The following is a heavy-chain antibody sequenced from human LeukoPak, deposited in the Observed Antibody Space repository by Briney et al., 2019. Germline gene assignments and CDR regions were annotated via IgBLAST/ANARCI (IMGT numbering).Heavy chain of an antibody. CDR1: GGSISSYY. D-gene: IGHD6-13*01. Sequence: PETLSLTCTVSGGSISSYYWSWIRQPPGKGLEWIGYIYYSGSTNYNPSLKSRVTISVDTSKNQFSLKLSSVTAADTAVYYCARDYSSSWYWFDPWGQGTLVTVSS. J-gene: IGHJ5*02. CDR2: IYYSGST. CDR3: ARDYSSSWYWFDP. V-gene: IGHV4-59*01.